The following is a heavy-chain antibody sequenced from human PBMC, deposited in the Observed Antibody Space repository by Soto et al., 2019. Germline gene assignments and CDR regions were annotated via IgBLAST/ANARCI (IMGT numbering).Heavy chain of an antibody. D-gene: IGHD3-10*01. V-gene: IGHV3-33*01. J-gene: IGHJ6*02. CDR3: ARDRGYYGSGSYQDYYYGMDV. Sequence: GGSLRLSCAASGFTFSSYGMHWVRQAPGKGLEWVAVIWYDGSNKYYADSVKGRFTISRDNSKNTLYLQMNSLRAEDTALYYCARDRGYYGSGSYQDYYYGMDVWGQGTTVTVSS. CDR1: GFTFSSYG. CDR2: IWYDGSNK.